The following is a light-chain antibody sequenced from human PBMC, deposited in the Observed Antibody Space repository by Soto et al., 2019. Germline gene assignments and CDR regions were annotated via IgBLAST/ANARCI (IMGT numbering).Light chain of an antibody. CDR2: EVS. V-gene: IGLV2-14*01. Sequence: QSALTQPASVSGSPGQSITIPCTGTSSDVGGYNYVSWYQQHPGKAPKLMIYEVSNRPSGVSSRFSGSKSGNTASLTISGLQAEDEADYYCSSYTSTSTYVFASGTTLTVL. J-gene: IGLJ1*01. CDR3: SSYTSTSTYV. CDR1: SSDVGGYNY.